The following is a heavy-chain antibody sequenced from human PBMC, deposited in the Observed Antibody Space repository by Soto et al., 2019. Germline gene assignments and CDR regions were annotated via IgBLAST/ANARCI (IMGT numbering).Heavy chain of an antibody. J-gene: IGHJ6*02. V-gene: IGHV1-2*04. Sequence: GASVKVSCKASGYTFTGYYMHWVRQAPGQGLEWMGWINTNSGGTNYAQKFQGWVTMTRDTSISTAYMELSRLRSDDTDVYYCASGATAAAVAYYYYGMDVWGQGTTVTVSS. CDR2: INTNSGGT. D-gene: IGHD6-13*01. CDR1: GYTFTGYY. CDR3: ASGATAAAVAYYYYGMDV.